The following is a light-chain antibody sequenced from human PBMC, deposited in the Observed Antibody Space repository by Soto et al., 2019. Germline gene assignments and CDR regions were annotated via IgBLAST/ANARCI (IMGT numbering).Light chain of an antibody. CDR3: LQVSNFPRT. Sequence: DIQVTQSPSSVSASVGDRVTITCRASQGIGDRLAWYQHKPGKAPQXLIQTASTLVSGVPSRFSGSGSGTDFLLTIDSLQPEDFATYYCLQVSNFPRTFGQGTKVDIK. V-gene: IGKV1-12*01. CDR2: TAS. CDR1: QGIGDR. J-gene: IGKJ1*01.